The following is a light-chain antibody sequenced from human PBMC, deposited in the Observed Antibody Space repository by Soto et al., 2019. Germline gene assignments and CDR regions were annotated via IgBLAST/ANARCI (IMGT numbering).Light chain of an antibody. J-gene: IGLJ2*01. CDR1: SSNIGSNT. V-gene: IGLV1-44*01. CDR2: SNN. Sequence: QSVLTQPPSASGTPGQRVTISCSGSSSNIGSNTVNWYQQLPGTAPKLLIYSNNQRPSGVPDRFSGSKSGTAASLAISGLQSDDDADYYCAAWDDSQNGIFGGGTKLTVL. CDR3: AAWDDSQNGI.